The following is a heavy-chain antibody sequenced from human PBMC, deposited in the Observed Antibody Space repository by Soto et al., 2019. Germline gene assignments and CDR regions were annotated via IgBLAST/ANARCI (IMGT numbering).Heavy chain of an antibody. CDR1: DFSLSNPRMD. Sequence: SGPTLVNPTETLTLTCTVSDFSLSNPRMDVSWIRQPPGKALEWLAHIFSNDEKSYSTSLKSRLTISRDTSKSQVVLTMTNMDPVDTATYYCARIQRISMIVVSKPYFDYWGQGALVTVSS. CDR3: ARIQRISMIVVSKPYFDY. CDR2: IFSNDEK. V-gene: IGHV2-26*01. D-gene: IGHD3-22*01. J-gene: IGHJ4*02.